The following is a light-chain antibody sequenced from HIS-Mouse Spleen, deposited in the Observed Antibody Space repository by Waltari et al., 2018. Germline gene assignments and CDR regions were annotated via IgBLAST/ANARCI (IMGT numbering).Light chain of an antibody. CDR1: PFHKTH. J-gene: IGLJ2*01. V-gene: IGLV3-10*01. Sequence: SYELTQPPSVSVSQGQPASPPSPGVPFHKTHPIWYQQKSGQAPVLVIYEDSKRPSGIPERFSGSSSGTMATLTISGAQVEDEADYYCYSTDSSGNHRVFGGGTKLTVL. CDR2: EDS. CDR3: YSTDSSGNHRV.